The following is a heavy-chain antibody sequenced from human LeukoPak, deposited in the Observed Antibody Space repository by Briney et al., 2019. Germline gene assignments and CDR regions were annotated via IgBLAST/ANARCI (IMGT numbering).Heavy chain of an antibody. D-gene: IGHD5-18*01. V-gene: IGHV3-23*01. CDR2: ISGSGGST. CDR1: GFTFSSYA. Sequence: GGSLTLSCAASGFTFSSYAMSWVRQAPGKGLEWVSAISGSGGSTYYADSVKGRFTISRDNSKNTLYLQMNSLRAEDTAVYYCAKALYTAMAHGPFDYWGQGTLVTVSS. CDR3: AKALYTAMAHGPFDY. J-gene: IGHJ4*02.